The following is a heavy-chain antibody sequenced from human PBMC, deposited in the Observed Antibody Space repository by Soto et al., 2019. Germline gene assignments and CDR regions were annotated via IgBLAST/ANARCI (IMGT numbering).Heavy chain of an antibody. CDR2: IYYSGST. J-gene: IGHJ4*02. D-gene: IGHD5-12*01. CDR3: ARDGRYSGYSDY. CDR1: GGSISSYY. V-gene: IGHV4-59*01. Sequence: PSETLSLTCTVSGGSISSYYWSWIRQPPGKGLEWIGYIYYSGSTSYNPSLKSRVTISVDTSKNQFSLKLSSVTAAVTAVYFCARDGRYSGYSDYWGQGTLVTVSS.